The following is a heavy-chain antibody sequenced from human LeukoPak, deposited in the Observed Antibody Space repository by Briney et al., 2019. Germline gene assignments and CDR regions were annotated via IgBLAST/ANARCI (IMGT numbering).Heavy chain of an antibody. Sequence: GGSLRLSCAASGFTFTNYAMSWVRQAPGKGLEWVSTISGGGGSTYSADSVMGRFTISRDNSKTTLYLQMNTLRAEDTAVYYCAAHPSSAYWGRGTLVTVSS. CDR3: AAHPSSAY. J-gene: IGHJ4*02. V-gene: IGHV3-23*01. CDR2: ISGGGGST. CDR1: GFTFTNYA. D-gene: IGHD6-6*01.